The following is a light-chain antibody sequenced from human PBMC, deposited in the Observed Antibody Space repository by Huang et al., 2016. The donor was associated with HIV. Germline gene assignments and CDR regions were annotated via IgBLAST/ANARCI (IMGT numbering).Light chain of an antibody. CDR3: QQSYSKVT. CDR1: QKVSAY. V-gene: IGKV1-39*01. Sequence: DIQITQSPSSLSASVGDRVTITCRASQKVSAYLNWYQHKPGKAPMLLSYASFSLQSGVPSRFSGSGSGTDFTLTISNLQPEDSATYYCQQSYSKVTFGGGTKVEIK. CDR2: ASF. J-gene: IGKJ4*01.